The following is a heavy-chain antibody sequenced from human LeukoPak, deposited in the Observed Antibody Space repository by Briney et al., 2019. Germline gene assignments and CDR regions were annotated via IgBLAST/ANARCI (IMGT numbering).Heavy chain of an antibody. D-gene: IGHD6-13*01. Sequence: GGSLRLSCAVTGFTFSSYVMSWVRQAPGKGLEWVSNIGGSIGSRFYADSVKGRFAISRDNSKNTLYLQMNNLRVEDTAVYYCAKRGSSWDLFEYWGQGTLVTVSS. V-gene: IGHV3-23*01. J-gene: IGHJ4*02. CDR2: IGGSIGSR. CDR3: AKRGSSWDLFEY. CDR1: GFTFSSYV.